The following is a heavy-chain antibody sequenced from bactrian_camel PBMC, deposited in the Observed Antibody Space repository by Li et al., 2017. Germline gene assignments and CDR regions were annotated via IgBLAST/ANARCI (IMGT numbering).Heavy chain of an antibody. V-gene: IGHV3-3*01. D-gene: IGHD3*01. J-gene: IGHJ4*01. Sequence: HVQLVESGGGSVQAGGSLRLSCAASGYTSTTNCMGWFRQAPGKEREIVAATYAALNRTHYVDSVKGRFTISQDNVNNAVYLQMNSLKPEDTAAYYCAAAPTAVCFVHSILPGDFDYWGQGTQVTVS. CDR3: AAAPTAVCFVHSILPGDFDY. CDR1: GYTSTTNC. CDR2: TYAALNRT.